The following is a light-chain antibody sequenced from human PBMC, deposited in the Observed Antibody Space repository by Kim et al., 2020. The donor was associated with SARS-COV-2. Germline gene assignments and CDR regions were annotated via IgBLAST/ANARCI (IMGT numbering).Light chain of an antibody. CDR3: QQYSSSPAT. V-gene: IGKV3-20*01. Sequence: LSPVERATPSCRASQSVSSNYLAWYQQKPGQAPRLLIYGASSRATGVPDRFSGSGSGTDFTLTITRLEPEDFAVYYCQQYSSSPATFGQGTKV. CDR2: GAS. J-gene: IGKJ1*01. CDR1: QSVSSNY.